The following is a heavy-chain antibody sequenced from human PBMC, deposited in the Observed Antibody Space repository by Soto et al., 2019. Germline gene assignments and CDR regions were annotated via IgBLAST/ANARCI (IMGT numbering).Heavy chain of an antibody. CDR3: ARGGKGSGSFSLDY. Sequence: QVQLVDSGGGVVQPGKSLRLSCVASGFSFSTYAMDWVRQAPGKGLEWVAVIWNDGNTQYYADSVKGRFAISRDNSGNTMYLQMHSLRADDTAMYYCARGGKGSGSFSLDYWGQGTLVIVSS. J-gene: IGHJ4*02. D-gene: IGHD3-10*01. CDR2: IWNDGNTQ. V-gene: IGHV3-33*01. CDR1: GFSFSTYA.